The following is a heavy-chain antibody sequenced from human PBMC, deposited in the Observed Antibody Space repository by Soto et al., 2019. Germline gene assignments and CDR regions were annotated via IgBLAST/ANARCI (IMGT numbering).Heavy chain of an antibody. D-gene: IGHD6-13*01. CDR2: IYYSGST. CDR3: ARDASSSWHFFDY. J-gene: IGHJ4*02. Sequence: QVQLQESGPGLVKPSETLSLTCTVSGGSISSYYWSWIRQPPGKGLEWIGYIYYSGSTNYNPSLKSRVTISVDTSKNHFSLKLTSVTAADTAVYYCARDASSSWHFFDYWGQGTLVTVSS. V-gene: IGHV4-59*12. CDR1: GGSISSYY.